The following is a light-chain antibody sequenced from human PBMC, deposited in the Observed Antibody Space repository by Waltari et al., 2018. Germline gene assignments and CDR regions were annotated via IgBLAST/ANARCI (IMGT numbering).Light chain of an antibody. CDR1: NSDIGYYNF. CDR3: ASYTSTNTVL. CDR2: DVN. J-gene: IGLJ2*01. V-gene: IGLV2-14*03. Sequence: QSALTQPASVSGSPGQSITISCAGTNSDIGYYNFVSWYQQHPGKAPKLMIFDVNRWPSGFSHRFAGSKAGNTASLTISGLQAEDEADYFCASYTSTNTVLFGGGTKVTVL.